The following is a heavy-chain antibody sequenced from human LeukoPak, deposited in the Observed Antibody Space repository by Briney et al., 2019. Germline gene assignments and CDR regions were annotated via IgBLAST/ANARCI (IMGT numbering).Heavy chain of an antibody. CDR1: GGSISSYY. CDR2: IYYSGST. V-gene: IGHV4-59*01. J-gene: IGHJ4*02. D-gene: IGHD2-21*01. Sequence: SETLSLTCTVSGGSISSYYWSWIRQPPGKGLEWIGYIYYSGSTNYNPSLKSRVTISVDTSKNQFSLKLSSVTAADTAVYYCARAPEGESLDYWGQGTLVTVSS. CDR3: ARAPEGESLDY.